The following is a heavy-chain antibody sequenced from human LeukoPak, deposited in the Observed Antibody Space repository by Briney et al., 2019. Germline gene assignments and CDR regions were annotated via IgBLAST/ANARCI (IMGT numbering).Heavy chain of an antibody. CDR1: GFTFSSYS. CDR3: ARGLWFGELLNY. J-gene: IGHJ4*02. Sequence: GGSLRLSCAASGFTFSSYSMNWVRQAPGKGLEWVSSISSSSSYIYYADSVKGRFTISRDNAKNSLYLQMNSLRAEGTAVYYCARGLWFGELLNYWGQGTLVTVSS. V-gene: IGHV3-21*01. CDR2: ISSSSSYI. D-gene: IGHD3-10*01.